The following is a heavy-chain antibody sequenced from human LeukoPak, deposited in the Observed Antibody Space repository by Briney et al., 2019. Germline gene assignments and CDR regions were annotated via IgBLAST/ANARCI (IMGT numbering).Heavy chain of an antibody. J-gene: IGHJ4*02. CDR2: ISGSGGST. V-gene: IGHV3-23*01. Sequence: GSLRLSCAASGFTFSSHAMSWVRKAPGKGLEWVSVISGSGGSTNYADSVKGRFTISRDDSKNTLNLQMNSLRAEDTAVYYCATNAGQWLIPFDYWGQGTLVTVSS. D-gene: IGHD6-19*01. CDR1: GFTFSSHA. CDR3: ATNAGQWLIPFDY.